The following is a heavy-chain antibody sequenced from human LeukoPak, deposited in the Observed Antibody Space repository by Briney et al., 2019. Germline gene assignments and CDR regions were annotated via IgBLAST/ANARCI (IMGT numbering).Heavy chain of an antibody. Sequence: PSETLSLTCTVSGGSISSSSYYWGWIRQPPGKGLEWIGSIYYSGSTNYNPSLKSRVTISVDTSKNQFSLKLSSVTAADTVVYYCARLGPSGSHPRDWYFDLWGRGTLVTVSS. D-gene: IGHD1-26*01. V-gene: IGHV4-39*07. J-gene: IGHJ2*01. CDR2: IYYSGST. CDR1: GGSISSSSYY. CDR3: ARLGPSGSHPRDWYFDL.